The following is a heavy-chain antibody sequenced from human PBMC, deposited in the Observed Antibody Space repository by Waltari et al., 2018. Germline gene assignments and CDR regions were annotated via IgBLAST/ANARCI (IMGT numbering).Heavy chain of an antibody. D-gene: IGHD5-12*01. CDR1: CNTFHFYV. V-gene: IGHV1-18*04. Sequence: QVQLVQSGGEVKKPGASVKVSCKASCNTFHFYVISWVRQAPGQGLEWMGWISPYSGNTNYAQNLQGRVTMTTDTSTSTAYMELRSLRSDDTAVYYCARGGGYSGYDEFDYWGQGTLVTVSS. CDR3: ARGGGYSGYDEFDY. CDR2: ISPYSGNT. J-gene: IGHJ4*02.